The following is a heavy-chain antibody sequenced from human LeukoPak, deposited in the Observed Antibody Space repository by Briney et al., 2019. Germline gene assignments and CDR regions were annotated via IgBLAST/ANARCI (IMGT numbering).Heavy chain of an antibody. D-gene: IGHD1-26*01. Sequence: QPGGSLRLSCAASGFTVSSNYMSWVRQAPGKGLEWVSVIYSGGSTYYADSVKGRFIISRDNSKNTLYLQMNSLRAEDTAVYCCARGVGSGSRLRAGDYWGQGTLVTVSS. J-gene: IGHJ4*02. V-gene: IGHV3-53*01. CDR2: IYSGGST. CDR1: GFTVSSNY. CDR3: ARGVGSGSRLRAGDY.